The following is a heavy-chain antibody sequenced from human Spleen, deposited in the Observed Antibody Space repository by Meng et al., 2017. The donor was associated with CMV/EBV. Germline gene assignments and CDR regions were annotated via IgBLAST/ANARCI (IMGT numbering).Heavy chain of an antibody. Sequence: CPASGFTFTSYCMIWVRQARGKGLEWVSSISSSNGYIYYADSVKGRFTISRDNAKNTLYLQMRGLGVDETAVYYCATPPGTTGTRGYWGQGTLVTVSS. CDR2: ISSSNGYI. D-gene: IGHD1-1*01. CDR3: ATPPGTTGTRGY. J-gene: IGHJ4*02. CDR1: GFTFTSYC. V-gene: IGHV3-21*04.